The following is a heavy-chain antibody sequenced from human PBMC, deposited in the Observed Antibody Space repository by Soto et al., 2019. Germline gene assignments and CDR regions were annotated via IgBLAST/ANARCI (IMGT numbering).Heavy chain of an antibody. CDR2: ISTGSSTI. V-gene: IGHV3-48*01. Sequence: GGSLRLSCAASGFTFRSHSMNWVRQAPGKGLEWISYISTGSSTIYYADSVKGRFTISRDNAKNSLYLHMNSLRTEDTAVYYCVRHPDYWGQGTLVTVSS. J-gene: IGHJ4*02. CDR3: VRHPDY. CDR1: GFTFRSHS.